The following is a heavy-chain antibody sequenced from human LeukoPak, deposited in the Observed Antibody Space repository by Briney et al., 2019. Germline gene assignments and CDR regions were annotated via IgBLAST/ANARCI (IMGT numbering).Heavy chain of an antibody. V-gene: IGHV3-23*01. D-gene: IGHD2-21*01. J-gene: IGHJ3*01. CDR1: GFRFSSYA. CDR2: ISGSGVST. Sequence: GGSLRLACAASGFRFSSYAMSWVRQAPGKGLEWVSAISGSGVSTYYADSVKGRFTVSRDNSKNTLYLQMNSLRAEDTAVYYCARGIDPTPNDVFDVWGPGTMVTVSS. CDR3: ARGIDPTPNDVFDV.